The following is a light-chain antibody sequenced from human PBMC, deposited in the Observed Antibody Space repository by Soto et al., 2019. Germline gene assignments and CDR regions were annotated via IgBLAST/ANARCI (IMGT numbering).Light chain of an antibody. J-gene: IGKJ1*01. CDR2: KAS. CDR1: QTISSW. CDR3: QHYNSYSEA. Sequence: GDRFIITCRASQTISSWLAWYQQKPGKAPKLLIYKASTLKSGVPSRFSGSGSGTEFTLTISSLQPDDFATYYCQHYNSYSEAFGQGTKVDI. V-gene: IGKV1-5*03.